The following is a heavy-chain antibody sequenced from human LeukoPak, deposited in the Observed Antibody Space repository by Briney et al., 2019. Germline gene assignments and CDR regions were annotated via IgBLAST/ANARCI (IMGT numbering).Heavy chain of an antibody. J-gene: IGHJ5*02. CDR1: GYTFTSYG. CDR2: ISAYNGNT. Sequence: GASVKVSCKASGYTFTSYGISWVRQAPGQGLEWMGWISAYNGNTNYAQKLQGRVTMTTDTSTSTAYMELRSLRSDDTAVYYCARVYDNPKRNWFGPWGQGTLVTVSS. D-gene: IGHD3-16*01. CDR3: ARVYDNPKRNWFGP. V-gene: IGHV1-18*01.